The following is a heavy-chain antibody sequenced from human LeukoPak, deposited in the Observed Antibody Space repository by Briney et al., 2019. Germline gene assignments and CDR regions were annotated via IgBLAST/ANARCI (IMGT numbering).Heavy chain of an antibody. V-gene: IGHV4-34*01. CDR2: INHSGST. Sequence: PSETLSLTCTVYGGSFSGYYWSWIRQPPGKGLEWIGEINHSGSTNYNPSLKSRVTISVDTSKNQFSLKLSYVTAADTAMYYCARVQAEVGPGHWGQGTLVTVSS. CDR1: GGSFSGYY. D-gene: IGHD1-26*01. J-gene: IGHJ4*02. CDR3: ARVQAEVGPGH.